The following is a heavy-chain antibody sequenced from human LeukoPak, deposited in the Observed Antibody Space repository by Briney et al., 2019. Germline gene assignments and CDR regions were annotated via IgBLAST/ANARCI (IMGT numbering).Heavy chain of an antibody. J-gene: IGHJ4*02. Sequence: SETLSLTCTVSGDSISIYYWSWLRQPAGKGLEWIGRINTSGSTKYNPSLKSRVTISVDTSKSQFSLKLTSVTAADTAVYYCATLTTVVTAYYFDYWGQGTLVTVSS. CDR3: ATLTTVVTAYYFDY. CDR2: INTSGST. D-gene: IGHD4-23*01. V-gene: IGHV4-4*07. CDR1: GDSISIYY.